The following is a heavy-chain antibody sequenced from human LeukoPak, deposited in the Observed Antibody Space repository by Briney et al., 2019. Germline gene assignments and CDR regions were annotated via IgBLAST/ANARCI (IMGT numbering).Heavy chain of an antibody. J-gene: IGHJ4*02. CDR2: ICYSGST. Sequence: SQTLSLTCTVSGGSLSSGDYYWSWIRQPPGKGLEWIGYICYSGSTYYNPSLKSRVTISVDTSKNQFSLKLSSVTAADTAVYYCARIGWVRGYCSSTSCEFDYWGQGTLVTVSS. CDR3: ARIGWVRGYCSSTSCEFDY. CDR1: GGSLSSGDYY. D-gene: IGHD2-2*03. V-gene: IGHV4-30-4*01.